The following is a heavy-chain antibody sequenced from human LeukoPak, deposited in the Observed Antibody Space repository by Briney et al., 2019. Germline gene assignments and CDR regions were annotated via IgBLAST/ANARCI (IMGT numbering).Heavy chain of an antibody. CDR1: GFTFDDYA. D-gene: IGHD3-10*01. Sequence: GGSLRLSCAASGFTFDDYAMHWVRQAPGKGLEWVSGISWNSGSIGYADSVKGRFTISRDNAKNSLYLQMNSLRAEDTALYYCAKDFNSVRGEDYYFDYWGQGTLVTVSS. CDR3: AKDFNSVRGEDYYFDY. V-gene: IGHV3-9*01. CDR2: ISWNSGSI. J-gene: IGHJ4*02.